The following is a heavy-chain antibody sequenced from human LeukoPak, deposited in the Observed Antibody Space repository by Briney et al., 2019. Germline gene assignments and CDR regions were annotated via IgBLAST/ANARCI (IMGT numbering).Heavy chain of an antibody. CDR1: GASISTQY. V-gene: IGHV4-59*08. CDR3: ANSLGSKNAFHI. D-gene: IGHD4-11*01. Sequence: SETLSLTCTVSGASISTQYWTWIRQPPGKGLEWIGNVYYTGSTNYNPSLKSRVSISVDTSKNQFPLKLTSVTAADTAVYYCANSLGSKNAFHIWGQGTMVTVSS. J-gene: IGHJ3*02. CDR2: VYYTGST.